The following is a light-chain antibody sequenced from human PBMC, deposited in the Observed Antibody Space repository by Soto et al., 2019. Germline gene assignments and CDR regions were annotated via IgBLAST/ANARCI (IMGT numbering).Light chain of an antibody. CDR3: QRYDNAPLT. V-gene: IGKV3-20*01. Sequence: EVVLTQSPGTLSLSPGERAILSCRASQSVNSRYLAWYQQKHGQAPRLLISGASSRATGIPDRFSGSGSGTDFTLIINRLEAEDFAVYYCQRYDNAPLTFGGGTKVEI. CDR2: GAS. CDR1: QSVNSRY. J-gene: IGKJ4*01.